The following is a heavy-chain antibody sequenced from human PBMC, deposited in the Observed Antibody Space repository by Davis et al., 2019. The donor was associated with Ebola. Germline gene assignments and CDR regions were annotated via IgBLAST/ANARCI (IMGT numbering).Heavy chain of an antibody. V-gene: IGHV3-20*01. CDR3: TRVNAVTGYSRFDS. CDR2: INCNGGST. J-gene: IGHJ5*01. Sequence: GESLKISCAASGFTFDDFAMAWVRQSPGKGLEWVSGINCNGGSTGYADSVKGRFTISRDNARNLVYVQMNSLRAEDTALYHCTRVNAVTGYSRFDSWGQGTLVTVSS. D-gene: IGHD3-9*01. CDR1: GFTFDDFA.